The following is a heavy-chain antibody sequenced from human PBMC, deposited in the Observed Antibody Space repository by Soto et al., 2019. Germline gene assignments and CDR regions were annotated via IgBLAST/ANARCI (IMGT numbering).Heavy chain of an antibody. CDR3: ASTQYYGSGSYSLGKNWFDP. V-gene: IGHV4-30-4*01. Sequence: SETLSLTCTVSGGSISSGDYYWSWIRQPPGKGLEWIGYIYYSGSTYYNPSLKSRVTISVDTSKNQFSLKLSSVTAADTAVYYCASTQYYGSGSYSLGKNWFDPWGQGTLVTVSS. D-gene: IGHD3-10*01. CDR1: GGSISSGDYY. J-gene: IGHJ5*02. CDR2: IYYSGST.